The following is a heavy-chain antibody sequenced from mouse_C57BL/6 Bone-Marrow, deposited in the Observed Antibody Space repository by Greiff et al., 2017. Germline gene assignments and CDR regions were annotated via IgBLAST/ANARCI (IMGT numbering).Heavy chain of an antibody. CDR2: IDPETGGT. V-gene: IGHV1-15*01. CDR1: GYTFTDYE. CDR3: TKTIYYDYDAWFAY. J-gene: IGHJ3*01. Sequence: QVQLQQSGAELVRPGASVTLSCKASGYTFTDYEMHWVKQTPVHGLEWIGAIDPETGGTAYNQKFKGKAILTADKSSSTAYMELRSLTSEDSAVYDCTKTIYYDYDAWFAYWGQGTLVTVSA. D-gene: IGHD2-4*01.